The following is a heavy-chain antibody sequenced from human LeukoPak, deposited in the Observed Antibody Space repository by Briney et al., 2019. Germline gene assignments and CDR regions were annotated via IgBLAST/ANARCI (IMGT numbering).Heavy chain of an antibody. Sequence: GGSLRLSCAASGFTFSSYSMNWVRQAPGKGLEWVSSISSSSSYIYYADSVKGRFTISRDNAENSLYLQMNSLRAEDTAVYYCARDQPEEQLFSYYFDYWGQGTLVTVSS. V-gene: IGHV3-21*01. CDR2: ISSSSSYI. CDR3: ARDQPEEQLFSYYFDY. J-gene: IGHJ4*02. CDR1: GFTFSSYS. D-gene: IGHD6-6*01.